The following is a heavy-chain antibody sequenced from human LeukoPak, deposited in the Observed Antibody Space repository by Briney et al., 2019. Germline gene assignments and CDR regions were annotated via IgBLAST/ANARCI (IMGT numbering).Heavy chain of an antibody. CDR1: GFTFSSYG. CDR2: IRYDGSNK. Sequence: PGGSLRLSCAASGFTFSSYGMHWVRQAPGKGLEWVAFIRYDGSNKYCADSVKGRFTISRDNSKNTLYLQMNSLRAEDTAVYYCAKDIWDPKSVLVRADILSDWGQGTLVTVSS. J-gene: IGHJ4*02. D-gene: IGHD3-9*01. CDR3: AKDIWDPKSVLVRADILSD. V-gene: IGHV3-30*02.